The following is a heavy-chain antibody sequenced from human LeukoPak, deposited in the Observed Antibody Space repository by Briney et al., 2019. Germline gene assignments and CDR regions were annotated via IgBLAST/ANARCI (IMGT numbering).Heavy chain of an antibody. CDR1: GFTFSSYA. J-gene: IGHJ6*02. CDR3: AKERWELSSYYYYYYGMDV. V-gene: IGHV3-23*01. D-gene: IGHD3-16*02. CDR2: ISGSGGST. Sequence: PGGSLRLSCAASGFTFSSYAMSWVRQAPGKGLEWVSVISGSGGSTYYADSVKGRFTISRDNSKNTLYLQMNSLRAEDTAVYYCAKERWELSSYYYYYYGMDVWGQGTTVTVSS.